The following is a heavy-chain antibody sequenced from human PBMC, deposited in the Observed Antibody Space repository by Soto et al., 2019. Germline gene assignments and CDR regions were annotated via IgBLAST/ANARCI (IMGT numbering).Heavy chain of an antibody. CDR2: MWYYIRDL. Sequence: GRALKLSCAVSGFSFSNYVMYWVCHAPGKELKWVAVMWYYIRDLFYTNSVKARFTISRDNSKNTLFLQRNSLRADDTAVYYIAREQGGQSRNCIFDHRGQGSLVTVSS. V-gene: IGHV3-33*01. D-gene: IGHD1-7*01. CDR1: GFSFSNYV. J-gene: IGHJ4*02. CDR3: AREQGGQSRNCIFDH.